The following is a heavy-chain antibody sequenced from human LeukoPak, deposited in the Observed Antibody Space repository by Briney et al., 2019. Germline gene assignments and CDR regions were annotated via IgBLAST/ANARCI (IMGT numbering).Heavy chain of an antibody. Sequence: SETLSLTCTVSGGSISSSSYYWSCIRQPAGKGLEWIGRIYSSGSTNYNPSLKSRVTMSVDTSKNQFSLKLSSVTAADTAVYYCARDSYSRTPDYWGQGTLVTVSS. V-gene: IGHV4-61*02. CDR3: ARDSYSRTPDY. D-gene: IGHD6-13*01. CDR1: GGSISSSSYY. CDR2: IYSSGST. J-gene: IGHJ4*02.